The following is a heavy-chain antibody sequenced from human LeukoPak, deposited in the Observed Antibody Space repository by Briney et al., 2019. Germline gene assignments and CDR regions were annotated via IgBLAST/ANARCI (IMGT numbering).Heavy chain of an antibody. CDR3: TTVYRYCSSTSCGPDY. D-gene: IGHD2-2*01. CDR1: GFTFSNAW. CDR2: IKSKTDGGTT. J-gene: IGHJ4*02. V-gene: IGHV3-15*01. Sequence: GGSLRLSCAPSGFTFSNAWMSWVRQAPGKGLEWVGRIKSKTDGGTTDYAAPVKGRFTISRDNSKNTLYLQMNSLKTEDTAVYYCTTVYRYCSSTSCGPDYWGQGTLVTVSS.